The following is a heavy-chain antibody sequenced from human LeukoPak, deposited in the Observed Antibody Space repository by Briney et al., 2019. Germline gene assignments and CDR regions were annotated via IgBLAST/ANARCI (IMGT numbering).Heavy chain of an antibody. J-gene: IGHJ4*02. CDR2: IYYSGST. Sequence: SETLSLTCTVSGGSISSYYWSWIRRPPGKGLEWIGYIYYSGSTNYNPSLKSRVTISVDTSKNQFSLKLSSVTAADTAVYYCARGYSSSWYPDYWGQGTLVTVSS. CDR3: ARGYSSSWYPDY. V-gene: IGHV4-59*01. D-gene: IGHD6-13*01. CDR1: GGSISSYY.